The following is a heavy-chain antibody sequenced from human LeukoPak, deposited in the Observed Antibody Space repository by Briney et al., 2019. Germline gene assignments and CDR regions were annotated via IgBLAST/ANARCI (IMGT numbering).Heavy chain of an antibody. V-gene: IGHV3-7*01. Sequence: GGSLRPSCAASGFIFSSSWMSWVRQAPGKGLEWVANINQDGSQRHYVDSVKGRFTISRDNAKNLLYLQMNSLGAEDTAVYYCVRGGYSSFDYWGQGTLVTVSS. CDR2: INQDGSQR. D-gene: IGHD3-10*01. CDR3: VRGGYSSFDY. CDR1: GFIFSSSW. J-gene: IGHJ4*02.